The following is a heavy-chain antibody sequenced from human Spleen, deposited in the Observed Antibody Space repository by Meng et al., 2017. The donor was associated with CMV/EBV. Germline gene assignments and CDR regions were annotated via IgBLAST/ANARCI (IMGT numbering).Heavy chain of an antibody. D-gene: IGHD1-1*01. CDR1: RFTFSSYA. V-gene: IGHV3-23*01. J-gene: IGHJ4*02. Sequence: GESLKISCVASRFTFSSYAISWVRQAPGRGLEWVSAIISSGGGTSYADSVKGRFTISRDNSKNTLYLQMNSLRAEDTATYYCAKDLGTPSELEPFDYWGQGTLVTVSS. CDR3: AKDLGTPSELEPFDY. CDR2: IISSGGGT.